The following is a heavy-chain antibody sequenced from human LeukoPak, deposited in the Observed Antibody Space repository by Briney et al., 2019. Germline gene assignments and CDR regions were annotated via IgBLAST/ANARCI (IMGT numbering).Heavy chain of an antibody. D-gene: IGHD6-19*01. CDR1: GFTFSDAW. J-gene: IGHJ4*02. Sequence: GGSLRLSCAASGFTFSDAWMNWVRQAPGKGLEWVSGIYSDGSTYYADSVKGRFTFSRDNSKNTLYLQMNSLRADDTAVYYCTKAEQWPPTYWGQGTLVTVSS. CDR3: TKAEQWPPTY. CDR2: IYSDGST. V-gene: IGHV3-53*01.